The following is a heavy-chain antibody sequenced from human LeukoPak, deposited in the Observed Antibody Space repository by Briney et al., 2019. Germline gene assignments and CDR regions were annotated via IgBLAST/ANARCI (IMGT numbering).Heavy chain of an antibody. Sequence: GGSLRLSCAASGFTFSSYSMNWVRQAPGKGLEWVSYITSSSSTIYYADSVKGRLTISRDNAKNSLYLQMNSLRDEDTAVYYCARAYYGSGSYYDYWGQGTLVTVSS. D-gene: IGHD3-10*01. J-gene: IGHJ4*02. CDR1: GFTFSSYS. V-gene: IGHV3-48*02. CDR3: ARAYYGSGSYYDY. CDR2: ITSSSSTI.